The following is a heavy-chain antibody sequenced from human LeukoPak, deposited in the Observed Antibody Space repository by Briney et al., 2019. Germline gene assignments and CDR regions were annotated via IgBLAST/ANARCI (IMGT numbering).Heavy chain of an antibody. J-gene: IGHJ4*02. Sequence: SGGSLRLSCAASGFTFDDYAMHWVRHAPGKGLEWVSGISWNSGSIGYADSVKGRFTISRDNAKNSLYLQMNSLRAEDTALYYCAKGEMAEQGAFDYWGRGTLVTVSS. D-gene: IGHD5-24*01. CDR3: AKGEMAEQGAFDY. CDR1: GFTFDDYA. V-gene: IGHV3-9*01. CDR2: ISWNSGSI.